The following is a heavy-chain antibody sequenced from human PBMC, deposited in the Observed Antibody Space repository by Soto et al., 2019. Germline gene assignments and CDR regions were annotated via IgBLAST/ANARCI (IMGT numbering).Heavy chain of an antibody. CDR2: ISYEGSDK. V-gene: IGHV3-30*18. J-gene: IGHJ5*02. D-gene: IGHD6-19*01. Sequence: QVQLEESGGGVVQPGRSLRLSCKASGFTFTSYGMHWVRQAPGKGLEWVALISYEGSDKLYADSVEGRFTISRDNSKNTVYLQMNSMRIEDTAMYHCGKFSDIEVPGMGDWFDPWGQGTLVTVTS. CDR3: GKFSDIEVPGMGDWFDP. CDR1: GFTFTSYG.